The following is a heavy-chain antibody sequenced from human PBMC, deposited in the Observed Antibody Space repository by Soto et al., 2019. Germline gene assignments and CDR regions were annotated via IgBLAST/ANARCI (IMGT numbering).Heavy chain of an antibody. Sequence: PSETLSLTXTVSGGSISSGGYYWSWIRQHPGKGLEWIGYIYYSGSTYYNPSLKSRVTISVDTSKNQFSLKLSSVTAADTAVYYCARWLQFKRTSFDYWGQGTLVTVSS. CDR1: GGSISSGGYY. V-gene: IGHV4-31*02. D-gene: IGHD5-12*01. CDR3: ARWLQFKRTSFDY. J-gene: IGHJ4*02. CDR2: IYYSGST.